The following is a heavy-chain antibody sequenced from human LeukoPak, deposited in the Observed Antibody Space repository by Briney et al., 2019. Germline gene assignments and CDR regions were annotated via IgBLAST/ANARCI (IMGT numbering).Heavy chain of an antibody. Sequence: SQTLSLTCAVSGGSISSGYYYWSWIRQPAGKGLEWIGRIYTSEITNYNPSLKSRVTMSGDTSKNQFSLKLSSVTAADTAVYYCARGYSTSSKGDFDYWGQGTLVAVSS. CDR2: IYTSEIT. J-gene: IGHJ4*02. CDR3: ARGYSTSSKGDFDY. CDR1: GGSISSGYYY. V-gene: IGHV4-61*02. D-gene: IGHD6-6*01.